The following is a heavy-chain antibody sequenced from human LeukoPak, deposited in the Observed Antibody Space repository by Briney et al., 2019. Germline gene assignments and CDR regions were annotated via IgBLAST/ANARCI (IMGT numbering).Heavy chain of an antibody. CDR1: GFTFSSYS. CDR3: AREERWLQSFALVDY. J-gene: IGHJ4*02. D-gene: IGHD5-24*01. Sequence: GGSLRLSCAASGFTFSSYSMNWVRQAPGKGLEWVSSISSSSSYIYYADSVKGRFTISRDNAKNSLYLQMNSLRADDTALYYCAREERWLQSFALVDYWGQGTLVTVSS. V-gene: IGHV3-21*04. CDR2: ISSSSSYI.